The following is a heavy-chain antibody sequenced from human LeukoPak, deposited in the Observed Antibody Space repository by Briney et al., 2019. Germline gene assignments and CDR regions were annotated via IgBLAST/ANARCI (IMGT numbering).Heavy chain of an antibody. CDR3: ARDGMTTVTTHWFDP. D-gene: IGHD4-17*01. Sequence: GGSLRLSCAASGFTFSSYSMNWVRQAPGKGLEWVSSISSSSSYIYYADSVKGRSTISRDNAKNSLYLQMNSLRAEDTAVYYCARDGMTTVTTHWFDPWGQGTLVTVSS. CDR2: ISSSSSYI. CDR1: GFTFSSYS. J-gene: IGHJ5*02. V-gene: IGHV3-21*01.